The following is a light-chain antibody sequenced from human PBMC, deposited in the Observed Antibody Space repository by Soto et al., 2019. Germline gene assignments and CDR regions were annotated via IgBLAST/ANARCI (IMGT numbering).Light chain of an antibody. CDR1: SSDVGSYNL. J-gene: IGLJ2*01. CDR2: EGS. Sequence: QSVLTQLASVSGSPGQSITISCTGTSSDVGSYNLVSWYQQHPGKAPKLMIYEGSKRPSGVSNRFSGSKSGNTASLTISGLQAEDEADYYCCSYAGSSRVFGGGTKLTVL. CDR3: CSYAGSSRV. V-gene: IGLV2-23*01.